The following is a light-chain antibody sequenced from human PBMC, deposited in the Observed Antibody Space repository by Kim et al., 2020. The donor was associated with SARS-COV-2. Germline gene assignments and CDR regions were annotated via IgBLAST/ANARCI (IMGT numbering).Light chain of an antibody. J-gene: IGKJ1*01. Sequence: EIVMTQSPATLSVSPGESATLSCKASQSVSSNLVWYQQKPGQAPRLLIYGASTRATGIPARLSGSGSGTEFTLTINSLQSEDFAVYVCQHYNAWPPWTFGQGTKVDIK. CDR3: QHYNAWPPWT. CDR1: QSVSSN. CDR2: GAS. V-gene: IGKV3-15*01.